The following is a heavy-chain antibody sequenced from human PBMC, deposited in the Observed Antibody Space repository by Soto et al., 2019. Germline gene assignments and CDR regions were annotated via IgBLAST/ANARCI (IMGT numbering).Heavy chain of an antibody. CDR1: GGSISSGGYY. D-gene: IGHD3-3*01. CDR3: ARGGRNYDFWSGYYRSSYFDY. Sequence: PSETLSLTCTVSGGSISSGGYYWGWIRQHPGKGLEWIGYIYYSGSTYYNPSLKSRVTISVDTSKNQFSLKLSSVTAADTAVYYCARGGRNYDFWSGYYRSSYFDYWGQGTLVTVSS. CDR2: IYYSGST. J-gene: IGHJ4*02. V-gene: IGHV4-31*03.